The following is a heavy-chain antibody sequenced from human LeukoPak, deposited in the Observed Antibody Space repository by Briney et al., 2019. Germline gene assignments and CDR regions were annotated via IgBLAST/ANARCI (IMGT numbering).Heavy chain of an antibody. V-gene: IGHV1-18*01. CDR1: GYTFTSCG. CDR2: ISAYNGNT. J-gene: IGHJ4*02. CDR3: ARDRGYSRSWIDY. Sequence: ASVKVSSKASGYTFTSCGISWVRQAPAQGLEWMGRISAYNGNTNYAQKHQDRVTMTTETSTSAAYMELRRLRSDDTAVYYWARDRGYSRSWIDYWGQGTLVTVSS. D-gene: IGHD6-13*01.